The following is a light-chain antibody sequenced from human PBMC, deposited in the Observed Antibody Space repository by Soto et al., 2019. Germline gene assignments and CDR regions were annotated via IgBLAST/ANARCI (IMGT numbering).Light chain of an antibody. CDR2: EVS. CDR1: SSDVGGFNF. V-gene: IGLV2-14*01. Sequence: QSALTQPASVSGSPGQSIIISCAGTSSDVGGFNFVSWYQHHPGKAPKLVIYEVSNRPSGVSTRFSGSKSGNTASLTISGLQAEDEAEYYCSSYRGGSHVVFGGGTKLTVL. CDR3: SSYRGGSHVV. J-gene: IGLJ2*01.